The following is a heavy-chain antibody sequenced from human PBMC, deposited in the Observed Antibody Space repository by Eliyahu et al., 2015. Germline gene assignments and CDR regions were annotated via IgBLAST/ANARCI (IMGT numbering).Heavy chain of an antibody. V-gene: IGHV3-47*02. Sequence: VRGAPGKGPEWVSAIGTGGDTYYADSVMGRFTISRDNAKKSLYLQMNSLIAEDMAVYYCARDVWGAERITIFGVVIYYFDYWGQGTLVTVSS. CDR2: IGTGGDT. CDR3: ARDVWGAERITIFGVVIYYFDY. J-gene: IGHJ4*02. D-gene: IGHD3-3*01.